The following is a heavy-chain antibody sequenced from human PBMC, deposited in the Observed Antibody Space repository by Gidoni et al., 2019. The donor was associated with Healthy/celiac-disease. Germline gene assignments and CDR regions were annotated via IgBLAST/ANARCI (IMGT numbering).Heavy chain of an antibody. Sequence: EVQLLESGGGLVQPGGSLRLSGAAPGFPFRSYAMSWVRQAPGKGLEWVSAISGSGGSTYYADSVKGRFTISRDNSKNTLYLQMNSLRAEDTAVYYCAKDVVVVAATRFDYWGQGTLVTVSS. CDR3: AKDVVVVAATRFDY. CDR2: ISGSGGST. D-gene: IGHD2-15*01. V-gene: IGHV3-23*01. J-gene: IGHJ4*02. CDR1: GFPFRSYA.